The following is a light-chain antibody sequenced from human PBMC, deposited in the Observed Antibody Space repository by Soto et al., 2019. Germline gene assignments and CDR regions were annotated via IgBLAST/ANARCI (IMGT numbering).Light chain of an antibody. Sequence: EIVLTQSPATLSVSPGQRATLSCRASQSVKTFLVWYQHKPGQAPRVLLYDASPRASGIPATFSGSGCGTDYTLTISSIEPEDFAVYYCHQHQYWPPITFGQGTRVEIK. J-gene: IGKJ5*01. CDR2: DAS. CDR3: HQHQYWPPIT. V-gene: IGKV3-11*01. CDR1: QSVKTF.